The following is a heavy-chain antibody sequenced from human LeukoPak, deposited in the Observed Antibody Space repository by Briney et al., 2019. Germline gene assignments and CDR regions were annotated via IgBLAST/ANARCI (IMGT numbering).Heavy chain of an antibody. D-gene: IGHD3-10*01. CDR1: GFTFSTFA. V-gene: IGHV3-23*01. Sequence: GGSLRLSCAAPGFTFSTFAMNWVRQVPGKGLEWLSAISGSGGSTYYAGSVRGRFTVSRDNSQNTLYLQINSLGAGDTAVYYCAKDRSGGSGTLFPIFDFWGQGTQVTVSS. CDR2: ISGSGGST. CDR3: AKDRSGGSGTLFPIFDF. J-gene: IGHJ4*02.